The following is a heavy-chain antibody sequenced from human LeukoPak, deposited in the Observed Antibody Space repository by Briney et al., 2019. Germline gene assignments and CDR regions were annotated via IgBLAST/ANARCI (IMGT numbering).Heavy chain of an antibody. CDR3: ARPKHDYGDYRDAFDL. J-gene: IGHJ3*01. Sequence: ASVKVSCKASGYTFTTYSINWVRQAPGQGLEWMGWISGYNSNTNYTQKFQGRVTMTTDTSTSTAYMELRSLRSDDTAVYYCARPKHDYGDYRDAFDLWGQGTVATVSS. D-gene: IGHD4-17*01. CDR1: GYTFTTYS. V-gene: IGHV1-18*01. CDR2: ISGYNSNT.